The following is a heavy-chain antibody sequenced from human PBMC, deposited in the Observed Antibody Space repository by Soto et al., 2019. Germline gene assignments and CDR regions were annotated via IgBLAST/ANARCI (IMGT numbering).Heavy chain of an antibody. D-gene: IGHD2-2*02. J-gene: IGHJ3*02. V-gene: IGHV4-38-2*01. CDR2: IYHSGST. Sequence: SETLSLTCAVSGYSISSGYYWGWIRQPPGKGLEWIGSIYHSGSTYYNPSLKSRVTISVDTSKNQFSLKLSSVTAADTAVYYCXXXXAGYCSSTSCYTRQVAFDIWGQGTMVTVSS. CDR1: GYSISSGYY. CDR3: XXXXAGYCSSTSCYTRQVAFDI.